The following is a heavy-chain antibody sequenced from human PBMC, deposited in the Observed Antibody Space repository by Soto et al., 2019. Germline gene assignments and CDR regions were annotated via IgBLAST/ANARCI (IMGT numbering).Heavy chain of an antibody. CDR2: INRNGGNT. Sequence: EVQLEESGGGVVRPGGSLRLSCAASGFTFDEYGMSWVRQGPGKGLEWVAGINRNGGNTGYADSVQGRLSISRDNAKKSLYLQMDSLRVEDTALYYCVSQGRDAFDIWGQGTKVTVSS. V-gene: IGHV3-20*04. CDR3: VSQGRDAFDI. CDR1: GFTFDEYG. J-gene: IGHJ3*02.